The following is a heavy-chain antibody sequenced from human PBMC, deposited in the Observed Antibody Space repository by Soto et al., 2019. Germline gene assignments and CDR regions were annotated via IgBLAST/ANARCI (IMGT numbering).Heavy chain of an antibody. CDR3: ARGGAVYYDSSGFDY. D-gene: IGHD3-22*01. CDR1: GASISSGGYY. CDR2: IYYSGST. Sequence: PSETLSLTCTVSGASISSGGYYWSWIRQHPGKGLGWIGYIYYSGSTYYNPSLKSRVTISVDTSKNQFSLKLSSVTAADTAVYYCARGGAVYYDSSGFDYWGQGTLVTVSS. J-gene: IGHJ4*02. V-gene: IGHV4-31*03.